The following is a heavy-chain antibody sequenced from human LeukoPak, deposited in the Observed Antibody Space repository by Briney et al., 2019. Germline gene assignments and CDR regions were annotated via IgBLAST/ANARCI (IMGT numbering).Heavy chain of an antibody. CDR1: GFIFTNYF. D-gene: IGHD3-10*01. V-gene: IGHV3-23*01. CDR2: ISGSGGST. J-gene: IGHJ6*02. Sequence: PGGSLRLSCAASGFIFTNYFMSWVRQAPGKGLEWVSVISGSGGSTYYADSVKGRFTISRDNSKNTLYLQMNSLRAEDTAVYYCAKAPWDSGSYYRPYYYAMDVWGQGTTVTVSS. CDR3: AKAPWDSGSYYRPYYYAMDV.